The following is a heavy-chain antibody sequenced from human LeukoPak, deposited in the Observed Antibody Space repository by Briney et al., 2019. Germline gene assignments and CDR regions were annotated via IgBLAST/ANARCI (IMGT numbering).Heavy chain of an antibody. CDR3: ARSTWIQLWTDAFDI. Sequence: GGSLRLSCAASGFTFSDYYMSWIRQAPGKGLEWVSYISSSGSTIYYADSVKGRFTISRDNAKNSLYLQMNSLRAEDTAVYYCARSTWIQLWTDAFDIWGQGTMVTVSS. V-gene: IGHV3-11*01. D-gene: IGHD5-18*01. CDR2: ISSSGSTI. J-gene: IGHJ3*02. CDR1: GFTFSDYY.